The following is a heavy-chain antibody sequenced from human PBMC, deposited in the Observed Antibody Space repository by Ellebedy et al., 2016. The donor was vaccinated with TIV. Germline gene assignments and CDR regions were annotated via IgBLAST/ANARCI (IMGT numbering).Heavy chain of an antibody. J-gene: IGHJ4*02. V-gene: IGHV5-10-1*01. CDR3: TFLNGPFDY. CDR2: IDPRDSYT. Sequence: GGSLRLSXKASGYSFSSHFISWVLQMPGKGLEWVGRIDPRDSYTNYSPSFQGHVTISADKSITTVYLQWSSLKASDTAMYYCTFLNGPFDYWGQGTLVSVSS. D-gene: IGHD2-8*01. CDR1: GYSFSSHF.